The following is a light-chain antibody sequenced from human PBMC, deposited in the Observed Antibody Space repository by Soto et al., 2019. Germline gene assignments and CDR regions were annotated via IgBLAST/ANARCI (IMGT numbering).Light chain of an antibody. CDR2: VAS. CDR1: QAINGW. CDR3: QQAFRFPHT. Sequence: DIQMTQSPPSVSASVGDRVTITCRASQAINGWLSWYQQKPGKAPKLLISVASRLEGGVPSRFSGSGAGTEFSLTVTSLQPEDFATYYCQQAFRFPHTFGQGTRLEI. V-gene: IGKV1-12*01. J-gene: IGKJ2*01.